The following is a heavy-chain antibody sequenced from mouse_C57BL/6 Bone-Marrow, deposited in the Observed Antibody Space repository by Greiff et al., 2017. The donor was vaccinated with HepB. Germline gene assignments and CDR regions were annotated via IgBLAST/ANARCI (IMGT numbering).Heavy chain of an antibody. V-gene: IGHV1-59*01. J-gene: IGHJ4*01. Sequence: QVQLQQPGAELVRPGTSVKLSCKASGYTFTSYWMHWVKQRPGQGLEWIGVIDPSDSYTNYNQKFKGKATLTVDTSSSTAYMQLSSLTSEDSAVYYCARELLLRWKAMDYWGQGTSVTVPS. D-gene: IGHD1-1*01. CDR1: GYTFTSYW. CDR2: IDPSDSYT. CDR3: ARELLLRWKAMDY.